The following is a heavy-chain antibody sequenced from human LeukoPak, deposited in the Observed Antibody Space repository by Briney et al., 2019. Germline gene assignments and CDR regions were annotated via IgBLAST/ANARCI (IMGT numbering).Heavy chain of an antibody. V-gene: IGHV3-23*01. Sequence: AGGSLRLSCAASGFTFSSYGMHWARQAPGKGLEWVSAISVSGVRTYYADSVKGRFTISRDNSKNTLYLQMNSLGAEDSALYYCARGSTNWDGYKGGFDLWGQGILVTVSS. CDR2: ISVSGVRT. J-gene: IGHJ5*02. CDR3: ARGSTNWDGYKGGFDL. D-gene: IGHD5-24*01. CDR1: GFTFSSYG.